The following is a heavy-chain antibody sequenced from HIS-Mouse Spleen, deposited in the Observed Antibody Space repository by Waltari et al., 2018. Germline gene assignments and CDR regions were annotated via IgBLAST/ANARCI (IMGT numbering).Heavy chain of an antibody. CDR3: ARDHSGSYYGGVGP. V-gene: IGHV1-2*02. CDR2: INPNSGGT. CDR1: YTFTGYY. D-gene: IGHD1-26*01. Sequence: YTFTGYYMHWVRQAPGQGLEWMGWINPNSGGTNYAQKFQGRVTMTRDTSISTAYMELSRLRSDDTAVYYCARDHSGSYYGGVGPWGQGTLVTVSS. J-gene: IGHJ5*02.